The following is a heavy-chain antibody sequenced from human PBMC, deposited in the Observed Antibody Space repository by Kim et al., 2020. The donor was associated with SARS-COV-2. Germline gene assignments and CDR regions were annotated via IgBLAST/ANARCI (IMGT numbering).Heavy chain of an antibody. J-gene: IGHJ4*02. CDR3: AKDQPPNSYYYDSSGQPGDY. Sequence: GGSLRLSCAASGFTFSSYGMHWVRQAPGKGLEWVAVISYDGSNKYYADSVKGRFTISRDNSKNTLYLQMNSLRAEDTAVYYCAKDQPPNSYYYDSSGQPGDYWGQGTLVTVSS. CDR1: GFTFSSYG. CDR2: ISYDGSNK. D-gene: IGHD3-22*01. V-gene: IGHV3-30*18.